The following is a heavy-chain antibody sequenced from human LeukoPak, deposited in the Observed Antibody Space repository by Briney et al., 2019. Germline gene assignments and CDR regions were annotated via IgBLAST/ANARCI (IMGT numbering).Heavy chain of an antibody. Sequence: TSETLSLTCTVSGYSISSGYYWGWIRPPPGKGLEWIGEINHSGSTNYNPSLKSRVTISVDTSKNQFSLKLSSVTAADTAVYYCARVGPAFDIWGQGTMVTVSS. CDR3: ARVGPAFDI. D-gene: IGHD1-26*01. CDR1: GYSISSGYY. V-gene: IGHV4-38-2*02. J-gene: IGHJ3*02. CDR2: INHSGST.